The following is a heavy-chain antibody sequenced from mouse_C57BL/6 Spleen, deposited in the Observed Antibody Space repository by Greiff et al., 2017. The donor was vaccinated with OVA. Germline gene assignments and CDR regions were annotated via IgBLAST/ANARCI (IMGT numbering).Heavy chain of an antibody. D-gene: IGHD1-1*01. CDR1: GYTFTSYW. J-gene: IGHJ2*01. CDR3: ARSYYDGSSYGGY. CDR2: IDPSSGGT. Sequence: QVQLQQPGAELVKPGASVKLSCKASGYTFTSYWMHWVKQRPGRGLEWLGRIDPSSGGTNYNEKFKSKATLTVDKPSRTAYMQLSSLTTEDSAVYYCARSYYDGSSYGGYWGQGTTLTVSS. V-gene: IGHV1-72*01.